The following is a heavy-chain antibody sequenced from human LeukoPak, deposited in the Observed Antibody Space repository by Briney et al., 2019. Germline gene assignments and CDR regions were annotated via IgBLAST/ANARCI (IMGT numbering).Heavy chain of an antibody. V-gene: IGHV4-34*01. CDR2: INHSGST. CDR1: GGSFSGYY. CDR3: ARRTYYYDSSGYKGAFDI. Sequence: SETLSLTCAVYGGSFSGYYWSWIRQPPGKWLEWIGEINHSGSTNYNPSLKSRVTISVDTSKNQFSLKLSSVTAADTAVYYCARRTYYYDSSGYKGAFDIWGQGTMVTVSS. D-gene: IGHD3-22*01. J-gene: IGHJ3*02.